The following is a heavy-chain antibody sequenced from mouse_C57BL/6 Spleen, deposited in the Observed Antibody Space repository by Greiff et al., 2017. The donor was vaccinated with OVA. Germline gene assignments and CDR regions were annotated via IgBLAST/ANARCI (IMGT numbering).Heavy chain of an antibody. J-gene: IGHJ4*01. CDR1: GFSFTSYG. CDR2: IWSGGST. V-gene: IGHV2-2*01. Sequence: QVQLQQSGPGLVQPSQCLSITCIVSGFSFTSYGVHWVRQSPGKGLEWLGVIWSGGSTDYNAAFISRRSISKDNSKSHVFFNMNSLQADDTAIYYCARKGCLLSAMDYWGQGTSVTVSS. CDR3: ARKGCLLSAMDY. D-gene: IGHD2-1*01.